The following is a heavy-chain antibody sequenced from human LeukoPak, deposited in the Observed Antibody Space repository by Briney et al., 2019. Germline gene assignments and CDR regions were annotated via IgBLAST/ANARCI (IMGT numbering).Heavy chain of an antibody. CDR2: IKQDGSEK. Sequence: GGSLRLSCAPSGFTFSSYWMSWVRQAPGKGLEWVANIKQDGSEKYYVDSVRGRFTISRDNAKNSLYLQMNSLRAEDTAVYYCARSPGSSFFSYYYYYYMDVWGKGTTVTVSS. CDR3: ARSPGSSFFSYYYYYYMDV. J-gene: IGHJ6*03. CDR1: GFTFSSYW. D-gene: IGHD6-13*01. V-gene: IGHV3-7*01.